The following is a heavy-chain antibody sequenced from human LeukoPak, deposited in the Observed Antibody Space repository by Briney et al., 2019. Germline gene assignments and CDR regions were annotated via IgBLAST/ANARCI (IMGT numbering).Heavy chain of an antibody. CDR2: ISDSGGST. Sequence: GGSLRLSCAASGFTFSSYAMTWVRQAPGKGLELVSIISDSGGSTYYADSVQGRFTISRDNSKNTLYLQMNSLRAEDTAVYYCATSTYSSSWVRRGYYGMDVWGKGTTVTVSS. CDR1: GFTFSSYA. J-gene: IGHJ6*04. V-gene: IGHV3-23*01. CDR3: ATSTYSSSWVRRGYYGMDV. D-gene: IGHD6-13*01.